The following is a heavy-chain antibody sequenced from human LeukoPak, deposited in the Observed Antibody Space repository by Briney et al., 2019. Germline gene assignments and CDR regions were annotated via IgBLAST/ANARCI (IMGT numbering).Heavy chain of an antibody. J-gene: IGHJ6*02. Sequence: SETLSLTCTVSGGSISSHYWSWIRQPAGKGLEWIGRIYSSGSTNYNPTLKSRVTMSIDTSKNQFSLKLSSVTAADTALYYCARDGMDVWGQGTTVTVSS. V-gene: IGHV4-4*07. CDR3: ARDGMDV. CDR1: GGSISSHY. CDR2: IYSSGST.